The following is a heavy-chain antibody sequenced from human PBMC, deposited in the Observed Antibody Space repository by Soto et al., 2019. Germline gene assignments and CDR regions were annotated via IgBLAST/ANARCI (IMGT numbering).Heavy chain of an antibody. CDR3: AREYSSSQTENNLFDP. Sequence: GASVKVSCKASGYTFTGYYMHWVRQAPGQGLEWMGWINPNSGGTNYAQKFQGWVTMTRDTSISTAYMELSRLRSDDTAVYYCAREYSSSQTENNLFDPWGQGTLVTVSS. D-gene: IGHD6-6*01. CDR1: GYTFTGYY. CDR2: INPNSGGT. V-gene: IGHV1-2*04. J-gene: IGHJ5*02.